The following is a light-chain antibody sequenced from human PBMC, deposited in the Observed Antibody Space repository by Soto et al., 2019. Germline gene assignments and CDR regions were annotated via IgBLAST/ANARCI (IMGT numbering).Light chain of an antibody. CDR1: SSDVGSYDL. Sequence: QSALTQPASVSGSPGQSITISCTGTSSDVGSYDLVSWYQQHPGKHPKLMIYEGTKRPSGISNRFSGSKSGNTASLTISGLQAEDETDYYCCSYAGSNTYVFGTGTKLPVL. J-gene: IGLJ1*01. CDR2: EGT. CDR3: CSYAGSNTYV. V-gene: IGLV2-23*01.